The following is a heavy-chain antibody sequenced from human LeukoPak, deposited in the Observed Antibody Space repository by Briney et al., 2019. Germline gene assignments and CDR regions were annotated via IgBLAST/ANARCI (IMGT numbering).Heavy chain of an antibody. D-gene: IGHD3-3*01. J-gene: IGHJ4*02. CDR1: GGSVSRSPYY. Sequence: SETLSLTCTVSGGSVSRSPYYWGWIRQPPGKGLEWIGNIYYSGSTYYNPSLKSRVTISVDTSKNQFSLKLRSVTAADTAVYYCARLTYYDPRWDYWGQGTLVTVSS. CDR2: IYYSGST. V-gene: IGHV4-39*07. CDR3: ARLTYYDPRWDY.